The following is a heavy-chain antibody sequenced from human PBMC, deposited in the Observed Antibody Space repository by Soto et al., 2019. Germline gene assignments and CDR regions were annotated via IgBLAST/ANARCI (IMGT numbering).Heavy chain of an antibody. CDR2: ISYDGSNK. D-gene: IGHD1-26*01. Sequence: GGSLRLSCAASGFTFSSYGMHWVRQAPGKGLEWVAVISYDGSNKYYADSVKGRFTISRDNSKNTLYPQMNSLRAEDTAVYYCAKEGGKWELLPYVGYWGQGTLVTVSS. CDR1: GFTFSSYG. J-gene: IGHJ4*02. CDR3: AKEGGKWELLPYVGY. V-gene: IGHV3-30*18.